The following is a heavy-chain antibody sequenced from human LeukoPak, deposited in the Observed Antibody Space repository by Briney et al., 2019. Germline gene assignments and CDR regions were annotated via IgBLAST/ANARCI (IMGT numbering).Heavy chain of an antibody. Sequence: ASVKVSCKASGYSFADKYMHWVRQAPGQGLEWMGWINPNSGGTNYAQKFQGRVTMTTDTSMSTAYMELSRLTSDDTAVYYCARAGGRSWFDPWGQGTLVTVSS. CDR1: GYSFADKY. J-gene: IGHJ5*02. CDR3: ARAGGRSWFDP. V-gene: IGHV1-2*02. CDR2: INPNSGGT.